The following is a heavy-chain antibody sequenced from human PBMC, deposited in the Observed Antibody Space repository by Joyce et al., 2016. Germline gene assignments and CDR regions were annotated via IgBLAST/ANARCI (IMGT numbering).Heavy chain of an antibody. CDR2: ISDSGGST. CDR1: GFTFNNYG. J-gene: IGHJ6*03. D-gene: IGHD4-11*01. Sequence: EVQLLESGGGLVQPGGSLTLSCAASGFTFNNYGLNWVRQAPGKGLEWVASISDSGGSTYYAGSVRDQFTISRDKSKNTLFLQMTSLTAEDTAVYYCAKDRPYSTYYYFYYMDVWGKGTTVTVSS. CDR3: AKDRPYSTYYYFYYMDV. V-gene: IGHV3-23*01.